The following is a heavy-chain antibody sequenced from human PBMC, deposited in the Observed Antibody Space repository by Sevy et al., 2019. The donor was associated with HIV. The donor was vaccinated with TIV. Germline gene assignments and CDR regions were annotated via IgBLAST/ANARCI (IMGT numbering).Heavy chain of an antibody. CDR2: INHSGST. D-gene: IGHD2-2*01. Sequence: SETLSLTCAVYGGSFSGYYWSWIRQPPGKGLEWIGEINHSGSTNYNPSLKSRVTISVDKSKNQFSLKLSSVTAADTAVFYCARHCSRTSCSHAFDIWGQGAMVTVSS. V-gene: IGHV4-34*01. J-gene: IGHJ3*02. CDR3: ARHCSRTSCSHAFDI. CDR1: GGSFSGYY.